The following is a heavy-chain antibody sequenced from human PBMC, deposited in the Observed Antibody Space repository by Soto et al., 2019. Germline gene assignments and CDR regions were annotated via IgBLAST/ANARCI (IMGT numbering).Heavy chain of an antibody. D-gene: IGHD3-22*01. CDR3: ARALSYYYDSSGYPYYYGMDV. CDR1: GGSFSGYY. V-gene: IGHV4-34*01. Sequence: PSETLSLTCAVYGGSFSGYYWSRIRQPPGKGLECIGEINHSGSTNYNPSLKSRVTISVDTSKNQFSLKLSSVTAADTAVYYCARALSYYYDSSGYPYYYGMDVWGQGTTVTASS. CDR2: INHSGST. J-gene: IGHJ6*02.